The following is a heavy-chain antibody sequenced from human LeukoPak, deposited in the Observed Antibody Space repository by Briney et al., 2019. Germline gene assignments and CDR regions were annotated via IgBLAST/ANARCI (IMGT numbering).Heavy chain of an antibody. V-gene: IGHV1-69*04. Sequence: ASVKVSCKASGVILSNFAFNWVRQAPGQGLEWMGRIIPILDLAHFTQKFQGRLTITADKSTNTGYMELSSLTAEDTAVYYCATPSRTEDGDYGVCWGQGTLVTVSS. CDR2: IIPILDLA. CDR1: GVILSNFA. CDR3: ATPSRTEDGDYGVC. D-gene: IGHD4-17*01. J-gene: IGHJ4*02.